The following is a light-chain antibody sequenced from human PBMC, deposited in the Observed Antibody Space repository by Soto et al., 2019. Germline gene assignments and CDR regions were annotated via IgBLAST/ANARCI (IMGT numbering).Light chain of an antibody. CDR3: QQYDAYSWT. V-gene: IGKV1-5*01. CDR2: DAS. Sequence: DLQMTQSPSTPSASVGDRVTITCRASQSVSSWLAWYQQKPGKAPNLLIYDASSLESGVPSRFSVIVSDTEGTITIHSLHPDDGEVYDCQQYDAYSWTFGQGTKVDIK. CDR1: QSVSSW. J-gene: IGKJ1*01.